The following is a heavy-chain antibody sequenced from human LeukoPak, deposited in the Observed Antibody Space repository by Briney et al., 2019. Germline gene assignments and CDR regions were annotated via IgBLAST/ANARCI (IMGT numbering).Heavy chain of an antibody. J-gene: IGHJ4*02. CDR2: INQDGSEK. CDR3: AKVRYYDFWSQMNYFDY. CDR1: GFTFSSYW. D-gene: IGHD3-3*01. V-gene: IGHV3-7*03. Sequence: GGSLRLSCAASGFTFSSYWMSWVRQAPGKGLEWVANINQDGSEKYYVDSVKGRFTFSRDNAKNSLYLQMNSLRAEDTAVYYCAKVRYYDFWSQMNYFDYWGQGTLVTVSS.